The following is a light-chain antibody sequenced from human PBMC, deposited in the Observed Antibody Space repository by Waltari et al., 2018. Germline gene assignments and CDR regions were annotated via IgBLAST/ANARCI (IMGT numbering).Light chain of an antibody. J-gene: IGLJ2*01. CDR3: AAWDDSLGVWT. Sequence: QSVLTQPPSASGPPGQRVTISCSGSSSNIGKNSVYWHQQLPGTAPKLLSPANDQRPSGVPDRFSGSKSGTSASLAISGLRSEDEADYYCAAWDDSLGVWTFGGGTKLTVL. V-gene: IGLV1-47*01. CDR2: AND. CDR1: SSNIGKNS.